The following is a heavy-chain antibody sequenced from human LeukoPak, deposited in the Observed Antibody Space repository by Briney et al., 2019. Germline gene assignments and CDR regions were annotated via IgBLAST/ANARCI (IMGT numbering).Heavy chain of an antibody. V-gene: IGHV4-59*08. CDR1: GGSISSYY. Sequence: SETLSLTCTVSGGSISSYYWSWIRQPPGKGPEGIGYIYYSGSTNYNPSLKSRVTISVDTSKNQFSLKLSSVTAADTAVYYCASIGYSYGLFDYWGQGTLVTVSS. CDR3: ASIGYSYGLFDY. J-gene: IGHJ4*02. CDR2: IYYSGST. D-gene: IGHD5-18*01.